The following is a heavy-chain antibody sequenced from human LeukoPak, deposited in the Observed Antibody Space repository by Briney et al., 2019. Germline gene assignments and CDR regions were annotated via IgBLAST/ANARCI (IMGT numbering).Heavy chain of an antibody. J-gene: IGHJ3*02. CDR3: ARGIVVVPAAIFTAFDI. CDR2: MSYDGSNK. D-gene: IGHD2-2*01. V-gene: IGHV3-30*04. CDR1: GFTFSSYA. Sequence: GGSLRLSCAASGFTFSSYAMHWVRQAPGKGLERVAVMSYDGSNKYYADSVKGRFTISRDNSKNTLYLQMNSLRAEDTAVYYCARGIVVVPAAIFTAFDIWGQGTMVTVSS.